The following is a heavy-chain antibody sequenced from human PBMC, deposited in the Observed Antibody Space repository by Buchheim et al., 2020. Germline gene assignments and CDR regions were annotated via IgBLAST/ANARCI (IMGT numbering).Heavy chain of an antibody. J-gene: IGHJ4*02. D-gene: IGHD3-22*01. CDR3: ARVWVQYYYDRSPTYYFDY. Sequence: QVQLQESGPGLVKPSETLSLTCTVSGGSISSYYWSWIRQPPGKGLEWIGYIYYSGSTNYNPSLKSRVTISVDTSKNQFSLKLSSVTAADTAVYYCARVWVQYYYDRSPTYYFDYWGQGTL. V-gene: IGHV4-59*01. CDR1: GGSISSYY. CDR2: IYYSGST.